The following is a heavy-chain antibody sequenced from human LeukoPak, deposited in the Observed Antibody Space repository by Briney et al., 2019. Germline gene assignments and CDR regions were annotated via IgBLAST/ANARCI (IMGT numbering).Heavy chain of an antibody. CDR3: ARDPPQYDILTGSVSYYYYYMDV. V-gene: IGHV4-4*07. D-gene: IGHD3-9*01. CDR2: IYTSGST. J-gene: IGHJ6*03. CDR1: GGSISSYY. Sequence: SETLSLTCTVSGGSISSYYWSWIRQPAGKGLEWIGRIYTSGSTNYNPPLKSRVTMPVDTSKNQFSLKLSSVTAADTAVYYCARDPPQYDILTGSVSYYYYYMDVWGKGTTVTVSS.